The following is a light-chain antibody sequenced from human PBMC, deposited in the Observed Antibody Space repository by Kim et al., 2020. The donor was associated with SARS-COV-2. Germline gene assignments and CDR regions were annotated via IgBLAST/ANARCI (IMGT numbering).Light chain of an antibody. Sequence: NFMLTQPPSMSESPVKTVTISCTGSGGTIASTFVQWYQQRPGSAPTTVIYEDDQRPSGVPDRFSGSIDGSSNSASLTISGLKTEDEADYYCQSSDGSNLVFGGGTKLTVL. CDR1: GGTIASTF. CDR3: QSSDGSNLV. CDR2: EDD. V-gene: IGLV6-57*02. J-gene: IGLJ2*01.